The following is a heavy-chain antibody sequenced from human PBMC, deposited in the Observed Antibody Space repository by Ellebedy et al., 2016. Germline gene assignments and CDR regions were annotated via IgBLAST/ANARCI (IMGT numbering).Heavy chain of an antibody. CDR2: ISYDGSNK. Sequence: GESLKISXAASGFTFSSYGMHWVRQAPGKGLEWVAVISYDGSNKYYADSVKGRFTISRDNSKNTLYLQMNSLRAEDTAVYYCAKVKMPDYYDSSELSYWGQGTLVTVSS. J-gene: IGHJ4*02. D-gene: IGHD3-22*01. CDR3: AKVKMPDYYDSSELSY. V-gene: IGHV3-30*18. CDR1: GFTFSSYG.